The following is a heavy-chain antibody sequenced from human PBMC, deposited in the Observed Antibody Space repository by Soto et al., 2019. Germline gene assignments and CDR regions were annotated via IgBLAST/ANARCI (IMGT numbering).Heavy chain of an antibody. CDR1: GFTFSSYA. D-gene: IGHD4-17*01. J-gene: IGHJ4*02. CDR3: ARDPNLDYGDYVVYFDY. Sequence: PGGSMRLSSAAAGFTFSSYAMHWVRQAPGKGLEGVAVISYDGSNKYYADSVKGRFTISRDNSKNTLYLQMNSLRAEDTAVYYCARDPNLDYGDYVVYFDYWGQGTLVTVSS. V-gene: IGHV3-30-3*01. CDR2: ISYDGSNK.